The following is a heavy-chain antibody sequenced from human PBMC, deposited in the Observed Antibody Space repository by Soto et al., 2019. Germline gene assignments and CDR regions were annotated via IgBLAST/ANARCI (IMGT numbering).Heavy chain of an antibody. J-gene: IGHJ4*02. Sequence: QVQLVESGGGVVQPGRSLRLSCAASGFTLSSYGMHWVGQAPGKGLEWVAVIWYDGDKKYYADSVKVRFTISRDESKNTVSLHMSSLRGEDTGVYYCARGSAGSESVVVVPAIDFYSFDTWGQGTLVSVSS. V-gene: IGHV3-33*01. CDR2: IWYDGDKK. D-gene: IGHD2-15*01. CDR1: GFTLSSYG. CDR3: ARGSAGSESVVVVPAIDFYSFDT.